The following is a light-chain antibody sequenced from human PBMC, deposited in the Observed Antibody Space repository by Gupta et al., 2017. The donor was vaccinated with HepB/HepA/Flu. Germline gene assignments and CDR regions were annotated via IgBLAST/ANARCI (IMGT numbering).Light chain of an antibody. CDR2: GAS. CDR3: QQYGTSPPYT. Sequence: ELVLTQSPGTLSLSPGERATLSCRASQSVTSNYLAWYQQKSGQAPRLLIYGASSRATGIPDRFSGSGSATDFTLTISRLEPEDSAVYYCQQYGTSPPYTFGQGTKLEIK. CDR1: QSVTSNY. V-gene: IGKV3-20*01. J-gene: IGKJ2*01.